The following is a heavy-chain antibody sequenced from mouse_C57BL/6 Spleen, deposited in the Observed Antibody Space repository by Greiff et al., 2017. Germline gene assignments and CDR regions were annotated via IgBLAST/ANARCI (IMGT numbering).Heavy chain of an antibody. J-gene: IGHJ2*01. CDR2: IDPSDSYT. CDR3: SRSTTSFDY. D-gene: IGHD5-5*01. Sequence: QVQLQQPGAELVRPGTSVKLSCKASGYTFTSYWMHWVKQRPGQGLEWIGVIDPSDSYTNYNQKFKVKATLTVDTSSSTAYMQLYSLTSVDSAVYYCSRSTTSFDYWGQGTTLTVSS. V-gene: IGHV1-59*01. CDR1: GYTFTSYW.